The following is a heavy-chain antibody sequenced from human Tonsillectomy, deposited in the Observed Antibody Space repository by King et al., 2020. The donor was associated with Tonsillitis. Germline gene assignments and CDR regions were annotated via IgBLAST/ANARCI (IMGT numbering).Heavy chain of an antibody. V-gene: IGHV4-59*01. CDR2: IYYSGST. CDR3: VGEVNSYGAFDI. CDR1: GGSISSYY. Sequence: VQLQESGPGLVKPSETLSLTCTVSGGSISSYYWSWIRQPPGKGLEWIGYIYYSGSTNYNPSLKSRVTISVDTSKNQFSLKLSSVTAADTAVYYCVGEVNSYGAFDIWGQGTMVTVSS. D-gene: IGHD3-3*01. J-gene: IGHJ3*02.